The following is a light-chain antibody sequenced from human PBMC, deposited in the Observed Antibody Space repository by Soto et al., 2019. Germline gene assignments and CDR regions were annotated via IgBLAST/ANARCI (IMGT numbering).Light chain of an antibody. CDR1: QRIALA. J-gene: IGKJ1*01. Sequence: VLTHAAATLSXXSXXXXTXXXXASQRIALAIAWYQHKPGQAPRLLIFDASQRATGIPARFSGSGSGPDFSLIISRLEPEDFAVYYCQYYGSSPRTFGQGTKVDIK. CDR2: DAS. CDR3: QYYGSSPRT. V-gene: IGKV3-20*01.